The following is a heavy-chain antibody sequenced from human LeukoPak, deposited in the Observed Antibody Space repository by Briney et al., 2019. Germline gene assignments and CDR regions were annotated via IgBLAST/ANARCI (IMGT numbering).Heavy chain of an antibody. CDR3: ARRPEPGIAVAARVFDY. J-gene: IGHJ4*02. CDR1: GGSISSFY. Sequence: PSETLSLTCTVSGGSISSFYWSWIRQPPGKGLEWIGYIYYSGSTNYNPSLKSRVTISVDTSKNQFSLKLSSVTAADTAVYYCARRPEPGIAVAARVFDYWGQGTLVTVSS. CDR2: IYYSGST. V-gene: IGHV4-59*12. D-gene: IGHD6-19*01.